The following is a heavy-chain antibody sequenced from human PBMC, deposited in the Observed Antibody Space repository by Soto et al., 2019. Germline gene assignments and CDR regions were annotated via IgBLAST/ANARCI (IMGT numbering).Heavy chain of an antibody. CDR2: ISYDGSNK. CDR1: GFTFSSYG. CDR3: AKDLAPIAAADYYFDY. Sequence: GGSLRLSCAASGFTFSSYGMHWVRQAPGKGLEWVAVISYDGSNKYYAHSVKGRFTISRDNSKNTLYLQMNSLRAEDTAVYYCAKDLAPIAAADYYFDYWGQGTLVTVSS. D-gene: IGHD6-13*01. J-gene: IGHJ4*02. V-gene: IGHV3-30*18.